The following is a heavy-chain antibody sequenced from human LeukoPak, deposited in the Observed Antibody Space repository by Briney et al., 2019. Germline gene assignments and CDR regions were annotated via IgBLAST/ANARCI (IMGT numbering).Heavy chain of an antibody. CDR3: ARHGLGDSSGMIDY. Sequence: KPGESLKISCKGSGYNFTTYWIGWVRQMPGKGLEWMGIISPSDSDTRYSPSFQGQVTISADKSISTAYLQWSSLKASDTAMYYCARHGLGDSSGMIDYWGQGTLVTVSS. J-gene: IGHJ4*02. V-gene: IGHV5-51*01. CDR2: ISPSDSDT. CDR1: GYNFTTYW. D-gene: IGHD3-22*01.